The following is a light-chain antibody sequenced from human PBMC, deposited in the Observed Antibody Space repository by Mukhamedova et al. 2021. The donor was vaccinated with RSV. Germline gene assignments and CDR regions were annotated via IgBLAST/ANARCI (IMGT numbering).Light chain of an antibody. J-gene: IGLJ2*01. Sequence: STWGGNNIGSKSVHWYQQKPGQAPVLVIYYDSDRPSGIPERFSGSNSGNTATLTISRVEAGDEADYYCQVWDSSSVHVVFGAGPKLTV. V-gene: IGLV3-21*04. CDR1: NIGSKS. CDR3: QVWDSSSVHVV. CDR2: YDS.